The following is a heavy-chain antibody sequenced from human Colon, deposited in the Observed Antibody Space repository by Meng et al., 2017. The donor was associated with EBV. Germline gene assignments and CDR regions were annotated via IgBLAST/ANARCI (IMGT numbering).Heavy chain of an antibody. V-gene: IGHV4-4*02. Sequence: QLQESXXGPVRXSGTLSLPCVVSGGSISSSYWWTWVRQSPGKGLEWIGEMYHSGTTNYNPSLKSRVTISMGKSNNQLSLKLNSVTAADTAVYYCATQESRDGHNPYWGQGTLVTVSS. CDR2: MYHSGTT. D-gene: IGHD5-24*01. CDR3: ATQESRDGHNPY. J-gene: IGHJ4*02. CDR1: GGSISSSYW.